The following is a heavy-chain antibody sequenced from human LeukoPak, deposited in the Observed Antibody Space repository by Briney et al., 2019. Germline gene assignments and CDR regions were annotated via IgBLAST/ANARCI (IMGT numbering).Heavy chain of an antibody. D-gene: IGHD3-22*01. V-gene: IGHV4-4*02. CDR1: GGSISTDNW. CDR2: VYHRGST. CDR3: ATRNYYGSTGYYNY. J-gene: IGHJ4*02. Sequence: PSGTLSLTCAVSGGSISTDNWWTWVRQPPGKGLEWIGEVYHRGSTNYNPSLKSRVTISVDKSKNQFSLKLTSVTAADTALYYCATRNYYGSTGYYNYWGQGTLVTVSS.